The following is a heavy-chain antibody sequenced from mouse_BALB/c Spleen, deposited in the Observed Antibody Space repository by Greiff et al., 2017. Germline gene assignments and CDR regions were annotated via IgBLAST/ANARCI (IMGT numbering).Heavy chain of an antibody. D-gene: IGHD2-3*01. Sequence: EVKLVESGGGLVQPGGSRKLSCAASGFTFSSFGMHWVRQAPEKGLEWVAYISSGSSTIYYADTVKGRFTISRDNPKNTLFLQMTSLRSEDTAMYYCARGLGLLRFDYWGQGTTLTVSS. CDR3: ARGLGLLRFDY. V-gene: IGHV5-17*02. CDR2: ISSGSSTI. J-gene: IGHJ2*01. CDR1: GFTFSSFG.